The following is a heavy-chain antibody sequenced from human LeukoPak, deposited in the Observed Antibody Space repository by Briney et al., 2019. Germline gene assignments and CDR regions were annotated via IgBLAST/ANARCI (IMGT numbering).Heavy chain of an antibody. CDR1: GFTFSSYA. V-gene: IGHV3-23*01. J-gene: IGHJ4*02. Sequence: PGGSLRLSCAASGFTFSSYAMSWVRRPPGKGLEWVSAISGSGGSTYYADSVKGRFTISRDNSKNTLYLQMNSLRAEDTAVYYCAKYDSSGYYYHFDYWGQGTLVTVSS. CDR2: ISGSGGST. CDR3: AKYDSSGYYYHFDY. D-gene: IGHD3-22*01.